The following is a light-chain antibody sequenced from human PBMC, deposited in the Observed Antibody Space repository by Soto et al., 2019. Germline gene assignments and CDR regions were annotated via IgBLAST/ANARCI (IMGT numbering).Light chain of an antibody. Sequence: AILNTQRPSLFTESPGARASITWRASQGVNSYLAWYQQKPGQAPRLLIYDASNLASGVPARFSGSGSGTDFTLTISSLESEDFAIYYCQQHYIWPLTFGQGTKVDIK. CDR1: QGVNSY. CDR3: QQHYIWPLT. CDR2: DAS. J-gene: IGKJ1*01. V-gene: IGKV1-8*01.